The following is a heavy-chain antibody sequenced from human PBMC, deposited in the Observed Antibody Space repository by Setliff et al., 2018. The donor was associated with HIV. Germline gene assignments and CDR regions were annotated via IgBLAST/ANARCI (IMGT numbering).Heavy chain of an antibody. CDR1: GYTFSNYD. V-gene: IGHV1-8*02. CDR3: SRSGVPPYYYYGMDV. D-gene: IGHD3-10*01. J-gene: IGHJ6*02. CDR2: MNPNSGNA. Sequence: GASVKVSCKASGYTFSNYDINWARKATGQGLEWMGWMNPNSGNAGYAQKFQGRVTMTTDTSTTTAFMELRSLKADDTGIYYCSRSGVPPYYYYGMDVWGQGTTVTVSS.